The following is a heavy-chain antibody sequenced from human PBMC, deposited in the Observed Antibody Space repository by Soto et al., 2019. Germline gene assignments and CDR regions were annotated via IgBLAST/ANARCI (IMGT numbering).Heavy chain of an antibody. D-gene: IGHD5-18*01. CDR3: ATGYSYGYGWFDP. V-gene: IGHV1-69*02. J-gene: IGHJ5*02. Sequence: QVQLVQSGAEVKKPGSSVKVSCKASGGTFSSYTISWVRQAPGQGLEWMGRIIPILGIANYAQKFQGGVTITGDKSTSTAYMELSSLRSEDTAVYYCATGYSYGYGWFDPWGQGTLVTVSS. CDR2: IIPILGIA. CDR1: GGTFSSYT.